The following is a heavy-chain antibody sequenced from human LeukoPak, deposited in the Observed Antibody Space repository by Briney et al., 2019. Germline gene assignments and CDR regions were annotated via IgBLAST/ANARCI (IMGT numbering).Heavy chain of an antibody. D-gene: IGHD3-10*01. CDR1: GYTLTELS. CDR2: FDPEDGET. CDR3: ATGGLFYYGSGSQRGVDY. Sequence: ASVKVSCKVSGYTLTELSMHWVRQAPGKGLEWMGGFDPEDGETIYAQKFQGRVTMTEDTSTDTAYMELSSLRSADTAVYYCATGGLFYYGSGSQRGVDYWGQGTLVTVSS. V-gene: IGHV1-24*01. J-gene: IGHJ4*02.